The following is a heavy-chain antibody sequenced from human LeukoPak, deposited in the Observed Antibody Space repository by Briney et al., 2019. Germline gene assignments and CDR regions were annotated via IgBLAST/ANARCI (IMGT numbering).Heavy chain of an antibody. CDR2: IWHDASNT. Sequence: GGSLRLSCAASGFSLSTYAMHWVRQAPGKGLEWVALIWHDASNTIYTDPLKGRFTISRDNSRNSVYLQMNSLGGEDTAVYYCARGIFGSGSYPDYWGQGTLVTVSS. J-gene: IGHJ4*02. CDR1: GFSLSTYA. V-gene: IGHV3-33*01. D-gene: IGHD3-10*01. CDR3: ARGIFGSGSYPDY.